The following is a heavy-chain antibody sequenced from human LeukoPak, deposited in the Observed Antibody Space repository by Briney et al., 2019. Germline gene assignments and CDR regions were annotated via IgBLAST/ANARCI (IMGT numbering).Heavy chain of an antibody. CDR1: GGSISSGDYY. V-gene: IGHV4-30-4*01. J-gene: IGHJ5*02. D-gene: IGHD2-15*01. Sequence: PSQTLSLTCTVSGGSISSGDYYWSWIRQPPGKGLEWVGYIYYSGSTYYNPSLKSRVTISVDTSKNQFSLKLSPVTAADTAVYYCARVHIVVVVAARTFYNWFDPWGQGTLVTVSS. CDR3: ARVHIVVVVAARTFYNWFDP. CDR2: IYYSGST.